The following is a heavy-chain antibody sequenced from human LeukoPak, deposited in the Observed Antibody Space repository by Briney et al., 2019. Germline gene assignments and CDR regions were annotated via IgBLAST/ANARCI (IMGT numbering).Heavy chain of an antibody. CDR1: GFTFSSYA. Sequence: GGSLRLSCAASGFTFSSYAMSWVRQAPGKGLEWVSAISGSGGSTYYVDSVKGRFTISRDNSKNTLYLQMNTLRAEDTAVYYCAKDEDARPMYFQHWGQGTLVTVSS. CDR2: ISGSGGST. CDR3: AKDEDARPMYFQH. V-gene: IGHV3-23*01. J-gene: IGHJ1*01. D-gene: IGHD2-2*01.